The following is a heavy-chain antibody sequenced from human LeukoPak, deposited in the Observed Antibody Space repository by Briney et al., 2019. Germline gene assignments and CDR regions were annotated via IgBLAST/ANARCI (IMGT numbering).Heavy chain of an antibody. CDR1: GGSISSGDYY. D-gene: IGHD2-15*01. CDR3: ARGYCSGGSCYSEHYYYGMDV. Sequence: SETLSLTCTVSGGSISSGDYYWSWIRQPPGKGLEWIGYIYYSGSTYYNPSLKSRVTISVDTSKNQFSLRLSSVTAADTAVYYCARGYCSGGSCYSEHYYYGMDVWGQGTTVTVSS. V-gene: IGHV4-30-4*01. CDR2: IYYSGST. J-gene: IGHJ6*02.